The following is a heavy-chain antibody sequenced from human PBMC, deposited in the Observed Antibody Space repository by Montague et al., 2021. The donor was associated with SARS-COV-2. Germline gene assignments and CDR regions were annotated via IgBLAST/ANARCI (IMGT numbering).Heavy chain of an antibody. CDR3: AHRITIYAFDI. V-gene: IGHV2-5*01. CDR2: IYWDDK. Sequence: PPLVKPTQTLTLTCTFSGFSLSTSGVGVGWIRQPPGKALEWLALIYWDDKRYSPSLKSRLTITKDTSKNQVVLTMTNMDPVDTATYYCAHRITIYAFDIWGQGTMVTVAS. J-gene: IGHJ3*02. D-gene: IGHD3-3*01. CDR1: GFSLSTSGVG.